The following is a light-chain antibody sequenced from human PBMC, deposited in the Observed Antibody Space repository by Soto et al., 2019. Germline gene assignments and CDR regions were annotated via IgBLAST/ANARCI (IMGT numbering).Light chain of an antibody. Sequence: DIQMTQSPSSLSESVGDRVTITCRASLPISNYLAWYQQKPGKIPNLLIYTASTLQAGVPPRFSGSGSGEDFTLTISSLQHKDVTAYYCQKYNNAPLTSGGGNKVEIK. V-gene: IGKV1-27*01. CDR2: TAS. CDR1: LPISNY. CDR3: QKYNNAPLT. J-gene: IGKJ4*01.